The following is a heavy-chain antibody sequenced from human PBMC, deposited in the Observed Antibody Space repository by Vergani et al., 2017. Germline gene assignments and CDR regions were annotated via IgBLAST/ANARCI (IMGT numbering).Heavy chain of an antibody. CDR2: IYSVGST. J-gene: IGHJ4*02. CDR1: GFTVSSNS. V-gene: IGHV3-53*04. CDR3: ARGSSYSASDY. D-gene: IGHD6-13*01. Sequence: EVQLVESGGGLVQPGGSLRLSCAASGFTVSSNSLSWVRQAPGKGLEWVSVIYSVGSTYYADSVKGRFTITRHNSKNTLYLKMNSLRAEDTAVYYCARGSSYSASDYWGQGTLVTVSS.